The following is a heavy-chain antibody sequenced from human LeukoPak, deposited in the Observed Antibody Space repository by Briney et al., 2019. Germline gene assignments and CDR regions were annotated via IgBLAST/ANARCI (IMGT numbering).Heavy chain of an antibody. V-gene: IGHV3-48*01. D-gene: IGHD6-19*01. CDR1: GFTFSSYA. J-gene: IGHJ4*02. Sequence: GGSLRLSCAASGFTFSSYAMHWVRQAPGKGLEWVSYISGSSGIIDYADSVRGRFTISRDNAKNSLYLQMNSLRAEDTAVYYCARERTVAEYIDYWGQGTLVTVSS. CDR2: ISGSSGII. CDR3: ARERTVAEYIDY.